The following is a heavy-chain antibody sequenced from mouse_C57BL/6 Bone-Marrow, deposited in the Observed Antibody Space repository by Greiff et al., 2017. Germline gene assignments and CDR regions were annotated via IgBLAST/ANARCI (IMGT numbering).Heavy chain of an antibody. V-gene: IGHV3-8*01. J-gene: IGHJ4*01. Sequence: ESGPGLAKPSQTLSLTCSVTGYSITSDYWNWIRKFPGNKLEYMGYISYSGSTYYNPSLKSRISITRDTSKNQYYLQLNSVTTEDTATYYCARGIYYYGSSYVGNAMDYWGQGTSVTVSS. CDR2: ISYSGST. D-gene: IGHD1-1*01. CDR1: GYSITSDY. CDR3: ARGIYYYGSSYVGNAMDY.